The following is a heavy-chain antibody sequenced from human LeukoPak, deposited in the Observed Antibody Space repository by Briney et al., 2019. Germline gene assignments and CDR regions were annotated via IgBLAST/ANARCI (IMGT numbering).Heavy chain of an antibody. CDR3: ARDLIGRYTFDY. CDR2: IYTGGGT. V-gene: IGHV3-53*05. Sequence: PGGSLRLSCPASGFTVSSNHMGWVRQPPGKGLEWVSVIYTGGGTYYADSVKGRFTISRDNSKNTVDLQLNSLRAEDTAVYYCARDLIGRYTFDYCGQGTLVTVSS. CDR1: GFTVSSNH. D-gene: IGHD3-10*01. J-gene: IGHJ4*02.